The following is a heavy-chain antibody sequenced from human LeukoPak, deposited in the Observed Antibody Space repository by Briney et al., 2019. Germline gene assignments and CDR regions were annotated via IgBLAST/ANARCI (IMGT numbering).Heavy chain of an antibody. CDR1: GFTFSSYW. D-gene: IGHD6-19*01. J-gene: IGHJ4*02. V-gene: IGHV3-7*01. CDR3: ARDVWTGVAVSDY. Sequence: GGSLRLSCVASGFTFSSYWMTWVRQAPGKGLEWLANIKEDGSIQYYLDSVRGRFTISRDNAKTSVYLQLNSLRADDTAVYYCARDVWTGVAVSDYWGQGTLVTVSS. CDR2: IKEDGSIQ.